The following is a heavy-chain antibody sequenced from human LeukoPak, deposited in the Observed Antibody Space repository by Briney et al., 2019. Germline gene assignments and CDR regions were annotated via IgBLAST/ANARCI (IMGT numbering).Heavy chain of an antibody. J-gene: IGHJ6*02. Sequence: SETLSLTCAVYGGSFSGYYWSWIRQPPGKGLEWIGEINHSGSTNYNPSLKSRVTISVDTSKNQFSLKLSSVTAADTAVYYCASLKGDYGNNYYYYYGMDVWGQGTTVTVSS. CDR2: INHSGST. CDR1: GGSFSGYY. D-gene: IGHD4-17*01. CDR3: ASLKGDYGNNYYYYYGMDV. V-gene: IGHV4-34*01.